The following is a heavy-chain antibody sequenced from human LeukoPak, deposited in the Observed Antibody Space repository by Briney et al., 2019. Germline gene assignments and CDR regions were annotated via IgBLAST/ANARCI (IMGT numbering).Heavy chain of an antibody. D-gene: IGHD3-16*01. CDR1: GGSISGHY. Sequence: SETLSLTCTVSGGSISGHYWSWIRQPPGKGLEWIGYIYYSGSTNYNPSLKSRTTISLATSKRKFSLTLNSATADDTAVPYCARDGDYDRYFDLWGRGNLVTVSS. V-gene: IGHV4-59*11. CDR2: IYYSGST. J-gene: IGHJ2*01. CDR3: ARDGDYDRYFDL.